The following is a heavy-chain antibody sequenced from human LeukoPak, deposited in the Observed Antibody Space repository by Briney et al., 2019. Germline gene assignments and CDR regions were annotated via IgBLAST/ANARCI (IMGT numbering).Heavy chain of an antibody. CDR3: ASASSHRISAGGDY. V-gene: IGHV3-74*01. Sequence: GGSLRLSCAASGFTFSNYWLHWVRQAPGKGLVWVSRINSDGSSRNYADSVKGRFTISRDNAKNTLYLQMNSLRAEDTAVYYCASASSHRISAGGDYWGQGTLVTVSS. CDR2: INSDGSSR. CDR1: GFTFSNYW. D-gene: IGHD6-13*01. J-gene: IGHJ4*02.